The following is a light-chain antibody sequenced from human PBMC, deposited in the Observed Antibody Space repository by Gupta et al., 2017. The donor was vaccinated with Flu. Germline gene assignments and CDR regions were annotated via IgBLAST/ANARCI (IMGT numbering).Light chain of an antibody. CDR1: SGHSTYA. CDR2: LNSDGSH. V-gene: IGLV4-69*01. CDR3: QTWGTGFRV. J-gene: IGLJ3*02. Sequence: VKLTCTLSSGHSTYAIAWHQQQSEKGPRYLMKLNSDGSHYKGDGIPDRFSGSSSGAERYLTISSLQSEDEADYYCQTWGTGFRVFGGGTKLTVL.